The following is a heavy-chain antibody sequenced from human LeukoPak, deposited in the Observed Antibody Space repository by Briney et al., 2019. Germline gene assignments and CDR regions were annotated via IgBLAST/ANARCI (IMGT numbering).Heavy chain of an antibody. CDR3: ARVRGSPWGYSDSSGYYHFDY. D-gene: IGHD3-22*01. CDR2: ISAYNGNT. J-gene: IGHJ4*02. V-gene: IGHV1-18*01. Sequence: GASVKVSCKASGYTFTSYGISWVRQAPGQGLEWMGWISAYNGNTNYAQKLQGRVTMTTDTSTSTAYMELRSLRSDDTAVYYCARVRGSPWGYSDSSGYYHFDYWGQGTLVTVSS. CDR1: GYTFTSYG.